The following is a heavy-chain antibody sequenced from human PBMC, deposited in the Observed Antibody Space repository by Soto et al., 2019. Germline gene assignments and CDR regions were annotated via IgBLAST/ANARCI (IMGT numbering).Heavy chain of an antibody. CDR3: ARDSSTDTAMVKSKYYYYGMDG. CDR1: GGTFSSYA. J-gene: IGHJ6*02. Sequence: SVKVSCKASGGTFSSYAISWVRQAPGQGLEWMGGIIPIFGTANYAQKFQGRVTITADKSTSTAYMELSSLRSEDTAVYYCARDSSTDTAMVKSKYYYYGMDGWGQVNTVTVSS. D-gene: IGHD5-18*01. V-gene: IGHV1-69*06. CDR2: IIPIFGTA.